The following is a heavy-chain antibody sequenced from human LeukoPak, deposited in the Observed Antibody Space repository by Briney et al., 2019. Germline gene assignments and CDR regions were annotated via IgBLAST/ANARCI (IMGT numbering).Heavy chain of an antibody. D-gene: IGHD3-22*01. Sequence: GGSLRLSCAASGCTFSGYAMSWVRQAPGKGLEWVSAISGSGGSTYYADSVKGRFTISRDNSKNTLYLQMNSLRAEDTAVYYCAKGGRDSSGFWGQGTLVTVSS. V-gene: IGHV3-23*01. CDR3: AKGGRDSSGF. CDR2: ISGSGGST. CDR1: GCTFSGYA. J-gene: IGHJ4*02.